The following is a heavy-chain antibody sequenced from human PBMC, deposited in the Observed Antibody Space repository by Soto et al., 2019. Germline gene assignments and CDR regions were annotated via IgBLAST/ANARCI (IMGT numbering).Heavy chain of an antibody. CDR2: INAGNGNT. Sequence: GASVKVSFKASGYTFTSYAMHWVRQAPGQRLEWMGWINAGNGNTKYSQKLQGRVTITRDTSASTAYMELSSLRSEDTAVYYCARDPSYYGMDVWGQGTTVTVSS. CDR1: GYTFTSYA. J-gene: IGHJ6*02. CDR3: ARDPSYYGMDV. V-gene: IGHV1-3*01.